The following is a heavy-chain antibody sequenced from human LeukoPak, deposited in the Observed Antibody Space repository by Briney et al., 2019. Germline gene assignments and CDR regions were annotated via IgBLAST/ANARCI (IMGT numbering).Heavy chain of an antibody. CDR3: ARVWWLQLANWFDP. Sequence: KSSETLSLTCAVSGGSINSATYFWGWIRQPPGKGLEWIGHIYYSGGTYYNPSLKSRVTISLDTSKNQFSLNLRSVTAADTATYYCARVWWLQLANWFDPWGQGTLVTVSS. CDR1: GGSINSATYF. CDR2: IYYSGGT. V-gene: IGHV4-39*07. D-gene: IGHD5-24*01. J-gene: IGHJ5*02.